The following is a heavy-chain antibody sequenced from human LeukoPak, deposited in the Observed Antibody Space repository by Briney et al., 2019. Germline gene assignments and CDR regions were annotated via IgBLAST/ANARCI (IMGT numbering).Heavy chain of an antibody. CDR3: AREGSRYSRKKYGMDV. CDR2: ISAYNGNT. J-gene: IGHJ6*02. Sequence: ASVKVFCKASGYTFTSYGISWVRQAPGQGLEWMGWISAYNGNTNYAQKLQGRVTMTTDTSTSTAYMELRSLRSDDTAVYYCAREGSRYSRKKYGMDVWGQGTTVTVSS. V-gene: IGHV1-18*01. CDR1: GYTFTSYG. D-gene: IGHD6-13*01.